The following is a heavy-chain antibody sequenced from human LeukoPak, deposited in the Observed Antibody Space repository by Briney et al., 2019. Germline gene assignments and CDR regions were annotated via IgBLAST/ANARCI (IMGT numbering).Heavy chain of an antibody. D-gene: IGHD3-10*01. J-gene: IGHJ6*03. V-gene: IGHV3-53*01. Sequence: GGSLRLSRAASGFTVSSNYMSWVCQAPGKGLEWVSVIYSGGSTYYADSVKGRFTISRDNSKNTLYLQMNNLRAEDTAVYYCASGSGSYRTPYYYMDVWGKGTTVTVSS. CDR3: ASGSGSYRTPYYYMDV. CDR1: GFTVSSNY. CDR2: IYSGGST.